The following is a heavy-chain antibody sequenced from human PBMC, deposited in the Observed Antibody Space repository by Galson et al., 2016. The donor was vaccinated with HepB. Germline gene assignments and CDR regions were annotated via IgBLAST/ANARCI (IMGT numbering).Heavy chain of an antibody. D-gene: IGHD4-17*01. Sequence: SLRLSGATSGFRFSRYGMHWVRQAPGKGLEWVAAIWYDGTKKGYAGPVQARFTISKDKGRMTFSGANSKDTLYLQMNSLGTEDTAAYYCARASGDLFDYWGQGTLVTVSS. CDR2: IWYDGTKK. CDR3: ARASGDLFDY. V-gene: IGHV3-33*01. J-gene: IGHJ4*02. CDR1: GFRFSRYG.